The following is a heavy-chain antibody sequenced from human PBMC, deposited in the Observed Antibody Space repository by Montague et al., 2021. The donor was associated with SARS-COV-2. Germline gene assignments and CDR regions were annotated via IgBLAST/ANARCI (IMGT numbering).Heavy chain of an antibody. Sequence: CAISGDSVSSNSAAWNWLRQSPSRGLEWLGRTYYRSKWYNEYAVSMNSRITINPDTSKNQFSLQVNSVTPEDTAVYYCARGADRYYFYGMDVWDQGTTVTVSS. D-gene: IGHD6-19*01. J-gene: IGHJ6*02. V-gene: IGHV6-1*01. CDR1: GDSVSSNSAA. CDR2: TYYRSKWYN. CDR3: ARGADRYYFYGMDV.